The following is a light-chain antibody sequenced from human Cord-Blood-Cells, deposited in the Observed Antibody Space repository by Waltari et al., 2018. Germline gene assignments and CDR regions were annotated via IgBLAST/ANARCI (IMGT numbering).Light chain of an antibody. CDR2: DVS. V-gene: IGLV2-11*01. CDR3: CSYAGSYTSPNCV. Sequence: QSALPPPRSVSGSPGQSVTISCTGTSSVVGGYHYVSCSQQHPCKAPKLMIHDVSKLPSGVPEPFSGSKSGNTASLTISWLQAEDEADYYCCSYAGSYTSPNCVSGGGTKLTVL. CDR1: SSVVGGYHY. J-gene: IGLJ3*02.